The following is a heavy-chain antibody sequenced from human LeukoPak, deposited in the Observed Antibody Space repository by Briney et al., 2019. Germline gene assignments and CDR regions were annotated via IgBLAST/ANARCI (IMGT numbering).Heavy chain of an antibody. V-gene: IGHV3-21*01. CDR1: GFTFNDYT. Sequence: GGSLRLSCAASGFTFNDYTMTWVRQAPGKGQEWVSSITGDCNHIFYADSVKGRFTISRDNAQNSLFLELNSLRGEDTAVYYCARERNFYYFDYWGQGALVTVSS. CDR3: ARERNFYYFDY. D-gene: IGHD3-3*01. CDR2: ITGDCNHI. J-gene: IGHJ4*02.